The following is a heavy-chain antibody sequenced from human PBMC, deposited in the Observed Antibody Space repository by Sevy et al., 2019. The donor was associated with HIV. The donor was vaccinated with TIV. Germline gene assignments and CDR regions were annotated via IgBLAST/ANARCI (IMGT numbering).Heavy chain of an antibody. CDR1: GFTFSIYT. D-gene: IGHD2-8*01. CDR3: AREGCTQPHDY. CDR2: ICIGGSRI. J-gene: IGHJ4*02. Sequence: GGSLRLSCAASGFTFSIYTMRWVRQAPGKGLEWVSTICIGGSRIYYADSVKGRFTISRDNSRNTVYLQMNSLRADDTAVYYCAREGCTQPHDYWGQGTLVTVSS. V-gene: IGHV3-23*01.